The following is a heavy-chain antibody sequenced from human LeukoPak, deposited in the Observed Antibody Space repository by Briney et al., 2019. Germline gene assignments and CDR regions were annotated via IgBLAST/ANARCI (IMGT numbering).Heavy chain of an antibody. D-gene: IGHD3-10*01. CDR3: ARGITMVRGVLDY. V-gene: IGHV3-23*01. CDR1: GFTFSHYG. Sequence: GGSLRLSCAASGFTFSHYGMTWVRQAPGKGLEWVSAISGSGGSTYYAGSVKGRFTISRDNSKNTLYLQMNSLRAEDTVVYYCARGITMVRGVLDYWGQGTLVTVSS. CDR2: ISGSGGST. J-gene: IGHJ4*02.